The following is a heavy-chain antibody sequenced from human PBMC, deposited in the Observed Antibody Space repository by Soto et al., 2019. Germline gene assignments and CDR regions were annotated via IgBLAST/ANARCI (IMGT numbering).Heavy chain of an antibody. CDR1: RGSISSSNW. J-gene: IGHJ6*03. CDR3: AISWNDYFYMDV. CDR2: VYHTGST. Sequence: QVQLQESGPGLVKPSGTLSLTCAVSRGSISSSNWWSWVRQPPGKGLEWIGEVYHTGSTTYSPSLKSRVTMSVDKSNNQFSLRLTSVTAADTAVYYCAISWNDYFYMDVWGKGTTVTVSS. D-gene: IGHD1-1*01. V-gene: IGHV4-4*02.